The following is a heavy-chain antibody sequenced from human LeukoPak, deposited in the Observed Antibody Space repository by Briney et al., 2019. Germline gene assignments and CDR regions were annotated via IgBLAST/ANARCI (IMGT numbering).Heavy chain of an antibody. CDR2: IIPIFGIA. V-gene: IGHV1-69*04. CDR1: GGTFSSYA. CDR3: AREDCSGGSCYSDWAY. J-gene: IGHJ4*02. Sequence: GASVKVSCKASGGTFSSYAISWVRQAPGQGLEWMGRIIPIFGIANYAQKFQGRVTITADKSTSTAYMELGSLRSEDTAVYYCAREDCSGGSCYSDWAYWGQGTLVTVSS. D-gene: IGHD2-15*01.